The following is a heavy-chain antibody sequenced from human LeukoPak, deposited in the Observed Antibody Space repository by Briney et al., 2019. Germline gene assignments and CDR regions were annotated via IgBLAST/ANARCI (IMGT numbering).Heavy chain of an antibody. Sequence: MPSETLSLTCTVSGDSISSSYWNWIRQTPGKGLEWIGYISASGNTNYNPSLKSRIIISVDMSKNQFSLKLSSVTAADTAVYYCARLIPGTTGLRKNYFDYWGQGTLATVSS. CDR1: GDSISSSY. CDR2: ISASGNT. J-gene: IGHJ4*02. V-gene: IGHV4-4*09. D-gene: IGHD1-20*01. CDR3: ARLIPGTTGLRKNYFDY.